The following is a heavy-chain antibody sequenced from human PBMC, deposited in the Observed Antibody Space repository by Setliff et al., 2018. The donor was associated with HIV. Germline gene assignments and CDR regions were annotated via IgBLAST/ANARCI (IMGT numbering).Heavy chain of an antibody. CDR1: GYNFENYA. Sequence: GASVKVSCKTSGYNFENYAINWVRQAPGQGLEWMGWINTNSGSPTYAQAFTGRLLFSVDTVVATAYLQINNLKTEDTAVYYCARALYGDYGGDLNWLDPWGQGTRVTVAS. D-gene: IGHD4-17*01. CDR2: INTNSGSP. V-gene: IGHV7-4-1*02. CDR3: ARALYGDYGGDLNWLDP. J-gene: IGHJ5*02.